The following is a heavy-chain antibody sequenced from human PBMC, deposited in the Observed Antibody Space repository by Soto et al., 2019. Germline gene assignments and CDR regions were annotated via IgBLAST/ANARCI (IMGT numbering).Heavy chain of an antibody. J-gene: IGHJ6*02. CDR3: ARDFGSSPVPGYYYYYGMDV. V-gene: IGHV1-46*01. CDR2: INPSGGST. D-gene: IGHD6-13*01. Sequence: GASVKVSCKASGYTFTSYYMHWVRQAPGQGLEWMGIINPSGGSTSYAQKFQGRVTMTRDTSTSTVYMELSSLRSEDTAVYYCARDFGSSPVPGYYYYYGMDVWGQGTTVTVSS. CDR1: GYTFTSYY.